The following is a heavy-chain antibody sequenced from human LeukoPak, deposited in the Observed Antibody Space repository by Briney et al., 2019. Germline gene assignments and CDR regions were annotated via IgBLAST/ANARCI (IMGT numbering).Heavy chain of an antibody. V-gene: IGHV1-69*05. D-gene: IGHD2-21*02. CDR1: GGTFSSYA. J-gene: IGHJ4*02. Sequence: GSSVKVSCKASGGTFSSYAISWVRQAPGQGLEWMGGIIPIFGTANYAQKFQGRVTITTDESPSTAYMELSSLRSEDTAVYYCARAYCGGDCSSDNEFDHWGQGTLVTVSS. CDR2: IIPIFGTA. CDR3: ARAYCGGDCSSDNEFDH.